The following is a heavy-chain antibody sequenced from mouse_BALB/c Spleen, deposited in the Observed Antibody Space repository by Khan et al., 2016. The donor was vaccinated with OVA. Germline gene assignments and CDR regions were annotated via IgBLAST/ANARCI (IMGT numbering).Heavy chain of an antibody. V-gene: IGHV3-2*02. CDR2: INYSGHT. D-gene: IGHD2-4*01. J-gene: IGHJ3*01. CDR1: GYSITSDYA. Sequence: DVQLVESGPGLVKPSQSLSLTCTVTGYSITSDYAWNWIRQFPGNKLEWMGYINYSGHTRFKPSLKSRTSITRDTSKTQFFLQLNSVTTEDTATYYCARKDYYDYDPFPYWGQGTLVTVSA. CDR3: ARKDYYDYDPFPY.